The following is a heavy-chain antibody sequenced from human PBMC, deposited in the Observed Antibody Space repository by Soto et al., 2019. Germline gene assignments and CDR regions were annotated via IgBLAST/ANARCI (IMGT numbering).Heavy chain of an antibody. Sequence: GESLKISCKGSGYSFTSYWISWVRQMPGKGLEWMGRIDPSDSYTNYSPSFQGHVTISADKSISTAYLQWSSLKASDTAMYYCARHGTGTHDFDWLPPFDPWGQGTLVTVSS. D-gene: IGHD3-9*01. V-gene: IGHV5-10-1*01. CDR1: GYSFTSYW. CDR3: ARHGTGTHDFDWLPPFDP. J-gene: IGHJ5*02. CDR2: IDPSDSYT.